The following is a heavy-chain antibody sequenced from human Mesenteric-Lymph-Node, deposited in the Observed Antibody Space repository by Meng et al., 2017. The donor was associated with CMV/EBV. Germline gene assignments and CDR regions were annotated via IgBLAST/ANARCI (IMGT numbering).Heavy chain of an antibody. CDR2: VAASNLET. D-gene: IGHD2-21*01. CDR1: GFNLKSYS. J-gene: IGHJ4*02. CDR3: TRDLYYFCGGDCYYFDV. V-gene: IGHV3-21*06. Sequence: GGSLRLSCTASGFNLKSYSLNWFRQAPGKGLEWVSSVAASNLETNYADSVKGRFTISRDNAKNSLFLQMNSLRAEDTAMYYCTRDLYYFCGGDCYYFDVWGLGTLVTVSS.